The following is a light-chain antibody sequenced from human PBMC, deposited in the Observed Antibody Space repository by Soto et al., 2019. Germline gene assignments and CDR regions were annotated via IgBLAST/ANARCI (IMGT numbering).Light chain of an antibody. CDR3: QQSYSIPYT. V-gene: IGKV1-39*01. Sequence: DPQMTQSPSSLSASVGDRVTITCRASQTVSHYLNWYQQKPGKAPKLLIYAAYRLQSGVPSRFSGSGSGTDFTLTISRLQPEDFATYFCQQSYSIPYTFGQGTKLEI. J-gene: IGKJ2*01. CDR1: QTVSHY. CDR2: AAY.